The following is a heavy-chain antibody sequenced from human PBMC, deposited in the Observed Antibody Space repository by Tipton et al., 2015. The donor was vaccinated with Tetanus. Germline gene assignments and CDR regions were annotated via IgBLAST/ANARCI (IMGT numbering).Heavy chain of an antibody. V-gene: IGHV3-21*06. D-gene: IGHD6-25*01. CDR3: ASGSTLDF. Sequence: SLRLSCEVSGFTLSRFAMNWVRQAPGKGLEWISSISSTSSYIYYANSVKGRFTISRDNAKNSLFLQMNSLRAGDTAVYYCASGSTLDFWGQGTLVTVSS. CDR2: ISSTSSYI. CDR1: GFTLSRFA. J-gene: IGHJ4*02.